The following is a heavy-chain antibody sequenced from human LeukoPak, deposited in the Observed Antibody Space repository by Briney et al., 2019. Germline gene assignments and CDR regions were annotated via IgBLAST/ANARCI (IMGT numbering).Heavy chain of an antibody. J-gene: IGHJ4*02. CDR3: VREGYFVFDF. V-gene: IGHV3-7*01. CDR2: TKKDGSEK. Sequence: GGSLRLSCGASGFTFSTYWMSWVRQAPGKGLEWVANTKKDGSEKYYVDTVKGRFTISRDNAKNSLYLQMDSLRVEDTAVYYCVREGYFVFDFWGQGALVTVSS. CDR1: GFTFSTYW. D-gene: IGHD2-21*01.